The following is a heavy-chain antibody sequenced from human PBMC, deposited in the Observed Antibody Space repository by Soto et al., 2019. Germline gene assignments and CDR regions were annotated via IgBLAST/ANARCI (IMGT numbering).Heavy chain of an antibody. CDR1: GFTFSSYW. CDR2: INSDGSST. J-gene: IGHJ3*02. D-gene: IGHD2-2*01. V-gene: IGHV3-74*01. Sequence: EVQLVESGGGLVQPGGSLRLSCAASGFTFSSYWMHWVRQAPGKGLVWVSRINSDGSSTSYADSVKGRFTISRDNAKNTLYLQMNSLRAEDTAVYYCARAADGYQLFAFDIWGQGTMVTVSS. CDR3: ARAADGYQLFAFDI.